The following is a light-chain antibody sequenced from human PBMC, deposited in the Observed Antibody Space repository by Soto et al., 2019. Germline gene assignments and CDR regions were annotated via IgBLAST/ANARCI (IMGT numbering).Light chain of an antibody. CDR2: AAS. CDR1: QAISNF. CDR3: QQYRSYPPT. V-gene: IGKV1-16*02. J-gene: IGKJ1*01. Sequence: DIQMTQSPASLSASVGDRVTITSRASQAISNFLAWLQQKPGQAPKSLIYAASGLQSGLASKFSGSGSGTDFTLTISILQPEDFATYYCQQYRSYPPTFGQRTTVEIK.